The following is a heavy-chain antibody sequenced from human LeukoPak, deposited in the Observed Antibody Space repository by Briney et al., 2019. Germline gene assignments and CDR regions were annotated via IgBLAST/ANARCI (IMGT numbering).Heavy chain of an antibody. CDR2: ISSSSSYI. V-gene: IGHV3-21*01. CDR1: GFTFSSYS. J-gene: IGHJ5*02. CDR3: ARDRTGVYCGGDCYLGGFDP. Sequence: GGSPRLSCAASGFTFSSYSMNWVRQAPGKGLEWVSSISSSSSYIYYADSVKGRFTISRDNAKNSLYLQMNSLRAEDTAVYYCARDRTGVYCGGDCYLGGFDPWGQGTLVTVSS. D-gene: IGHD2-21*02.